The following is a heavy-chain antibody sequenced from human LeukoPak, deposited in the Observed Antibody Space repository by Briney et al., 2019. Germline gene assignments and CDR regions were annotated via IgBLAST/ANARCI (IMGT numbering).Heavy chain of an antibody. Sequence: SETLSLTCAVYGGSFSGYYWSWIRQPPGKGLEWIGKISRSVNTNYNPSLKSRVTVSVDTSKNQFSLKLSSVTAADTGVYYCARGGPSELDPWGQGTLVTVSS. CDR1: GGSFSGYY. D-gene: IGHD1-14*01. CDR2: ISRSVNT. J-gene: IGHJ5*02. CDR3: ARGGPSELDP. V-gene: IGHV4-34*01.